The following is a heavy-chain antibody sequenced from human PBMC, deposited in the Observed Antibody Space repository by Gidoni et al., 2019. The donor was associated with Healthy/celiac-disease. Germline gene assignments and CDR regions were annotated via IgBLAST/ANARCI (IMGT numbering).Heavy chain of an antibody. J-gene: IGHJ4*02. CDR2: IYYSGST. V-gene: IGHV4-39*01. D-gene: IGHD5-12*01. CDR3: ARQTYGGYVGY. CDR1: GGSISSSSYY. Sequence: QLQLQESGPGLVKPSETLSLPCTVSGGSISSSSYYWGWIRQPPGKGLEWIGSIYYSGSTYYNPSLKSRVTISVDTSKNQFSLKLSSVTAADTAVYYCARQTYGGYVGYWGQGTLVTVSS.